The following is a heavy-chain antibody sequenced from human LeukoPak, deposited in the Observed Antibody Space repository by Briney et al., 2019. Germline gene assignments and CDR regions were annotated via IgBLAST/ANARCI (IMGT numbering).Heavy chain of an antibody. V-gene: IGHV1-18*04. CDR3: ARDLGYISSWQYFDY. CDR1: GYTFTSYY. D-gene: IGHD6-13*01. Sequence: ASVKVSCKASGYTFTSYYMHWVRQAPGQGLEWMGWISAYNGNTNYAQKLQGRVTITTDTSTSTAYMELRSLRSHDTAVYYCARDLGYISSWQYFDYWGQGTLVTVSS. CDR2: ISAYNGNT. J-gene: IGHJ4*02.